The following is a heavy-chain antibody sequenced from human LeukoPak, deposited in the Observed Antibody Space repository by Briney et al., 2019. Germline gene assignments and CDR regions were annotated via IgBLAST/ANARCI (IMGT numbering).Heavy chain of an antibody. CDR1: GFTFDDYA. CDR3: AKDLEGYCSGGSCYSAHAFDI. D-gene: IGHD2-15*01. J-gene: IGHJ3*02. V-gene: IGHV3-9*01. CDR2: ISWNSGSI. Sequence: GGSLRLSCAASGFTFDDYAMHWVRQAPGKGLEWVSGISWNSGSIGYADSVKGRFTISRDNAKNSLYLQMNSLRAEDTALYYCAKDLEGYCSGGSCYSAHAFDIWGQGTMVTVSS.